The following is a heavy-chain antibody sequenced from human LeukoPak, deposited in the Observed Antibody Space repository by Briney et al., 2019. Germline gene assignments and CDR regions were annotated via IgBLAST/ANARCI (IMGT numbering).Heavy chain of an antibody. CDR1: GFTFSSYS. CDR3: ARVGSYDFWSGYPYYFDY. J-gene: IGHJ4*02. Sequence: GGSLRLSCAASGFTFSSYSMNRVRQAPGKGLEWVSYISSSSSTIYYADSVKGRFTISRDNSKNTLYLQMNSLRAEDTAVYYCARVGSYDFWSGYPYYFDYWGQGTLVTVSS. CDR2: ISSSSSTI. D-gene: IGHD3-3*01. V-gene: IGHV3-48*01.